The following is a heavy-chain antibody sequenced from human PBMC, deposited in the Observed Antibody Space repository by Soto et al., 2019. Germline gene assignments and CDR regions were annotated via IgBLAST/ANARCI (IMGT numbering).Heavy chain of an antibody. V-gene: IGHV1-69*13. D-gene: IGHD2-8*01. Sequence: SVKVSCKASGGTFISYAISWVRQAPGQGLEWMGGINPIFGTANYAQKFQGRVTISADESTSTAYMELSSLKSDDTAVYYCARQHGVDPANGWIDPWGQGTLVTVSS. CDR2: INPIFGTA. CDR1: GGTFISYA. J-gene: IGHJ5*02. CDR3: ARQHGVDPANGWIDP.